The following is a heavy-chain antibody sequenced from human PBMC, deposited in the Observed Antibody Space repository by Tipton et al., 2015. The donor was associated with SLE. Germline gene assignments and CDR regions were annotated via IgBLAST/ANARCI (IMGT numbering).Heavy chain of an antibody. J-gene: IGHJ4*02. CDR3: AAGLLWFGECYY. Sequence: SLRLSCAASGFTFSDYYMSWIRQAPGKGLEWVAVISYDGSNKYYADSVKGRFTISRDNSKNTLYLQMNSLRAEDTAVYYCAAGLLWFGECYYWGQGALVTVSS. CDR1: GFTFSDYY. CDR2: ISYDGSNK. D-gene: IGHD3-10*01. V-gene: IGHV3-30*03.